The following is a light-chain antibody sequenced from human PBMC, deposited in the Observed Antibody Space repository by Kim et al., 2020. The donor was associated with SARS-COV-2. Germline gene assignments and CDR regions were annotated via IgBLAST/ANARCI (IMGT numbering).Light chain of an antibody. CDR1: QSISSY. V-gene: IGKV1-39*01. J-gene: IGKJ5*01. CDR2: AAS. CDR3: QQGYSTLIT. Sequence: EIQMTHSPSSLSASVGDRVTITCRASQSISSYLNRYQQKPGKAPKLLIYAASSLQSGVPSRFSGSGSGTDFTLTISSLQPEDFATCYGQQGYSTLITFNQGTRLEIK.